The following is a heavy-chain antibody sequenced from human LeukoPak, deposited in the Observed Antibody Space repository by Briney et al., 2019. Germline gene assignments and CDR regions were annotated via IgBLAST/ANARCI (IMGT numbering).Heavy chain of an antibody. J-gene: IGHJ4*02. CDR2: FDPEDGET. Sequence: ASVKVSCKVSGYTLTELSMHWVRQAPGKGLEWMGGFDPEDGETIYAQKFQGRVTMTEDTSTDTAYMELRSLRSDDTAVYYCARDNFPYSSGWYGLFVFDYWGQGTLVTVSS. CDR1: GYTLTELS. D-gene: IGHD6-19*01. V-gene: IGHV1-24*01. CDR3: ARDNFPYSSGWYGLFVFDY.